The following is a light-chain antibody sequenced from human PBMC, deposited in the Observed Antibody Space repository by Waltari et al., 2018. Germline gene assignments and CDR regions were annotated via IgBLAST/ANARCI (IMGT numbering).Light chain of an antibody. Sequence: DIVMTQSPDCLAVSLGERATINCKSSQSVSYSSNNKNYLAWYQQKPGQPPKLLIYWASTRESGVPDRFSGSGSGTDFTLTINSLQAEDVAVYYCQQYYSIPRTFGQGTKVEIK. CDR1: QSVSYSSNNKNY. J-gene: IGKJ1*01. CDR2: WAS. V-gene: IGKV4-1*01. CDR3: QQYYSIPRT.